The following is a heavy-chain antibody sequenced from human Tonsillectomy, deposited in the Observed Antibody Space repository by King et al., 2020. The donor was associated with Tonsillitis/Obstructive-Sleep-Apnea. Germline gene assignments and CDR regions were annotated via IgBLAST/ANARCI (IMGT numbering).Heavy chain of an antibody. CDR3: ARHRGTYYDFWSGSGSPDAFDI. CDR1: GYSFTSYW. J-gene: IGHJ3*02. Sequence: VQLVEAGAEVKKPGESLRISCKGSGYSFTSYWISWVRQMPGKGLEWMGRIDPSDSYTNYSPSFQGHVTISADKSISTPYLQWSSLKASDTAMYYCARHRGTYYDFWSGSGSPDAFDIWGQGKMVTVSS. V-gene: IGHV5-10-1*01. D-gene: IGHD3-3*01. CDR2: IDPSDSYT.